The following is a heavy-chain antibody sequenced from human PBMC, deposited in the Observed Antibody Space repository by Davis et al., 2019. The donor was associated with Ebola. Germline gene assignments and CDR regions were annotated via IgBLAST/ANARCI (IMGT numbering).Heavy chain of an antibody. V-gene: IGHV4-59*08. J-gene: IGHJ4*02. CDR1: GDSISSYY. CDR3: ARNGGSYSFDH. Sequence: PSETLSLTCSVSGDSISSYYWSWIRQAPGKGLEWIGYMYYSGTINNNPSLKSRVTISVDTSKNQFSLKLSSVTAADTAVYYCARNGGSYSFDHWGQGTLVTVSS. CDR2: MYYSGTI. D-gene: IGHD1-26*01.